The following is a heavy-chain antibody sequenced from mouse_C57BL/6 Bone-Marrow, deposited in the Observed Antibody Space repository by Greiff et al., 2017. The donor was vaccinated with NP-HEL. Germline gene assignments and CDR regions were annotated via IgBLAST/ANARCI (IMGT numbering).Heavy chain of an antibody. CDR1: GFSLSTFCMG. V-gene: IGHV8-8*01. CDR3: ARISYDYGPRYAMDY. J-gene: IGHJ4*01. Sequence: QVTLKVCGPGILQPSQTLSLTCSFSGFSLSTFCMGVGWIRQPSGKGLEWLAHIWWDDDKYYNPALKSRLTISEDTSKNQVFIKIANVDTADTATYYCARISYDYGPRYAMDYWGQGTSVTVSS. D-gene: IGHD2-4*01. CDR2: IWWDDDK.